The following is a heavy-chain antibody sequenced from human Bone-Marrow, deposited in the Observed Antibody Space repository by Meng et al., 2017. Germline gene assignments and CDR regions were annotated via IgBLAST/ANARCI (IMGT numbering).Heavy chain of an antibody. CDR3: ARDRFGVAARLVYYFDY. J-gene: IGHJ4*02. CDR1: GFTFSGSD. CDR2: ICTKANTYAT. Sequence: GESLKISCAASGFTFSGSDVHWFRQASGKGLEWVGRICTKANTYATAYAASLKGRFTISRDDSENTAYLQMNSLRAEDTAVYYCARDRFGVAARLVYYFDYWGQGTLVTVSS. D-gene: IGHD6-6*01. V-gene: IGHV3-73*01.